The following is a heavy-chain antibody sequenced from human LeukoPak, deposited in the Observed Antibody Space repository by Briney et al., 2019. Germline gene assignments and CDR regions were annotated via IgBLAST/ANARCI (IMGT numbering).Heavy chain of an antibody. J-gene: IGHJ4*02. Sequence: GGSLRLSCAASGFTFSSYWMHWVRQAPGQGLEWVANIKQDGSEKFYVASVKGRFTISRDNAKNTLYMQMNSLRAEDTAVYYCARTWELLPDFDYWGQGTLVTVSS. CDR3: ARTWELLPDFDY. D-gene: IGHD1-26*01. CDR2: IKQDGSEK. V-gene: IGHV3-7*01. CDR1: GFTFSSYW.